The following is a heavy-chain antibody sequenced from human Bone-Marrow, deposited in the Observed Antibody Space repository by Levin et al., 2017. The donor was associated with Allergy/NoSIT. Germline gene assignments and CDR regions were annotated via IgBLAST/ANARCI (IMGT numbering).Heavy chain of an antibody. V-gene: IGHV3-23*01. CDR3: AKKQGGTSGFSFDV. J-gene: IGHJ3*01. CDR2: ITGGGFNT. Sequence: PKASVKVSCAVSGFSISEYAMAWVRQAPGKGLEWVSEITGGGFNTYYGDSVKGRFTVYKDDSKDMLYLDLSSLRVEDTAVYYCAKKQGGTSGFSFDVWGQGTMVTVSS. CDR1: GFSISEYA. D-gene: IGHD1/OR15-1a*01.